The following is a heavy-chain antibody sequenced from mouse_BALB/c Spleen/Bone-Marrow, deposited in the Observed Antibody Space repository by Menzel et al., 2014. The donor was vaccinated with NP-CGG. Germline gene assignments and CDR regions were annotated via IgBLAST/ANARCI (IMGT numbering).Heavy chain of an antibody. J-gene: IGHJ2*01. CDR3: ARRGTGVDY. CDR2: INPGSGGS. CDR1: GYAFTNYW. Sequence: LQESGAELVRPGTSVKVSCKASGYAFTNYWIEWVKQRPGQGLEWIGVINPGSGGSNYNEKFKGKATLTADTSSSTAYMQLSSLTSEDSAVYFCARRGTGVDYWGQGTTLTVSS. D-gene: IGHD4-1*01. V-gene: IGHV1-54*01.